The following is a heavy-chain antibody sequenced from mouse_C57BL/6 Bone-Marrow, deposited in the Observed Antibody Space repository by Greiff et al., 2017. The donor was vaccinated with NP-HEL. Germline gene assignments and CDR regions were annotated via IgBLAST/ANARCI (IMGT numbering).Heavy chain of an antibody. Sequence: QVQLQQSGAELVKPGASVKMSCKASGYTFTTYPIAWVKQNHGKSLEWIGNFHPYNDATEYNEKFKNKATLTVEKSSSTVYLELSRLTSDDSSVYYCARGGNYWYYFDYWGQGTTLTVSS. D-gene: IGHD2-1*01. V-gene: IGHV1-47*01. CDR3: ARGGNYWYYFDY. CDR2: FHPYNDAT. CDR1: GYTFTTYP. J-gene: IGHJ2*01.